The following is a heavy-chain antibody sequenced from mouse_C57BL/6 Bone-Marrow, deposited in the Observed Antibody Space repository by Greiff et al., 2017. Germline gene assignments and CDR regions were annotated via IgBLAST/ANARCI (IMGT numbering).Heavy chain of an antibody. D-gene: IGHD4-1*01. J-gene: IGHJ3*01. CDR2: IYPRSGNT. CDR3: ARAWGPAWFAY. Sequence: VQLQESGAELARPGASVKLSCKASGYTFTSYGISWVKQRTGQGLEWIGEIYPRSGNTYYNEKFKGKATLTADKSSSTAYMELHSLTSEDSAVYFCARAWGPAWFAYWGQGTLVTVSA. CDR1: GYTFTSYG. V-gene: IGHV1-81*01.